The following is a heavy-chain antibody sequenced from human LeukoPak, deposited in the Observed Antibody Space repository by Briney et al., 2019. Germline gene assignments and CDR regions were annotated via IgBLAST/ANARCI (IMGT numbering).Heavy chain of an antibody. J-gene: IGHJ4*02. CDR2: IYSGGST. Sequence: PEGSLRLSCAASGFTVSSNYMSWVRQAPGKGLECVSLIYSGGSTYYADSVKGRFTIPRDNSKNTLYLQMSSLRAEDTAVYYCARDNSSGAVKFDYWGQGTLVTVSS. CDR3: ARDNSSGAVKFDY. D-gene: IGHD6-19*01. V-gene: IGHV3-66*01. CDR1: GFTVSSNY.